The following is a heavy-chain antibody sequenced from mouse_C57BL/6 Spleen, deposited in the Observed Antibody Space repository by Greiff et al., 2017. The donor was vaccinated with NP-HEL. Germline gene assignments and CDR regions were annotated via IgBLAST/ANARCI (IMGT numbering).Heavy chain of an antibody. V-gene: IGHV1-52*01. CDR3: ARWGGYEAWFAY. CDR1: GYTFTSYW. J-gene: IGHJ3*01. Sequence: QVQLKQPGAELVRPGSSVKLSCKASGYTFTSYWMHWVKQRPIQGLEWIGNIDPSDSETHYNQKFKDKATLTVDKSSSTAYMQLSSLTSEDSAVYYCARWGGYEAWFAYWGQGTLVTVSA. CDR2: IDPSDSET. D-gene: IGHD2-2*01.